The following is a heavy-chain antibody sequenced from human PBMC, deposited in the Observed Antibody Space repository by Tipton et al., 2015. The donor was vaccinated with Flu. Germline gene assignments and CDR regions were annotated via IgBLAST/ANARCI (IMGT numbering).Heavy chain of an antibody. D-gene: IGHD2-15*01. CDR2: IYYSGST. Sequence: GLVKPSETLSLTCTVSGGSVNSGFYYWSWIRRPPGKALEWIGYIYYSGSTNYNPSLKSRVTISVDTSKNQFSLKLSSVTAADTAVYYCARGGGGRDYWGQGTLVTVSS. J-gene: IGHJ4*02. CDR3: ARGGGGRDY. CDR1: GGSVNSGFYY. V-gene: IGHV4-61*01.